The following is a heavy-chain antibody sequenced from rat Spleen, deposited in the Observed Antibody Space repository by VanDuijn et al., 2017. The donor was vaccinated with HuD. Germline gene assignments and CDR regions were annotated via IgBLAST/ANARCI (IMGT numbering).Heavy chain of an antibody. V-gene: IGHV5-29*01. CDR2: ISYDGSGT. Sequence: EVQLVESDGGLVQPGRSLKLSCTASGFTFSDYYMAWVRQAPTKGLEWVSTISYDGSGTYYRDSVKGRFTISRDNAKITLYLQMDSLRSEDTATYYCARSGGYPNWFAYWGQGTLVTVSS. CDR1: GFTFSDYY. CDR3: ARSGGYPNWFAY. D-gene: IGHD1-11*01. J-gene: IGHJ3*01.